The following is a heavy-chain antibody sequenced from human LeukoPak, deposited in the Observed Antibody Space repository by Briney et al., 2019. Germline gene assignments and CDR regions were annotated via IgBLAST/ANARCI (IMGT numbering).Heavy chain of an antibody. CDR2: IYSSGST. CDR1: GGSISNSY. J-gene: IGHJ6*02. CDR3: ARLGRTANYYYYGMDV. D-gene: IGHD2-21*02. Sequence: PSETLSLTCTVSGGSISNSYWSWIRQPPGKGLEWIGYIYSSGSTNYNPSLKSRVTISVDTSRNQFSLKLSSATAADTAVYYCARLGRTANYYYYGMDVWGQGTTVTVSS. V-gene: IGHV4-59*01.